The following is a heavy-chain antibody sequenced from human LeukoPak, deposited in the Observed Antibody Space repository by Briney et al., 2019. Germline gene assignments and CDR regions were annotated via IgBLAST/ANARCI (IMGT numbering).Heavy chain of an antibody. Sequence: GGSLRLSCVASGFIFSHYGMHWVRQAPGKGLEWVAVIWSDGSNRFYAGSVKGRFTISRDNSQTTVFLQMNSLRAEDTAMYYCARDAQRGFDYSNSLKYWGHGILVTVSS. J-gene: IGHJ4*01. CDR2: IWSDGSNR. CDR1: GFIFSHYG. CDR3: ARDAQRGFDYSNSLKY. D-gene: IGHD4-11*01. V-gene: IGHV3-33*01.